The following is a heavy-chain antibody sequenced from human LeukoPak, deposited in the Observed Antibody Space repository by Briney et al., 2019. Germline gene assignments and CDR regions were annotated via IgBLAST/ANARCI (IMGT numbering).Heavy chain of an antibody. J-gene: IGHJ4*02. D-gene: IGHD1-26*01. V-gene: IGHV3-7*01. CDR3: ARDIGDS. Sequence: GGPLRLSCVASGFSFSNYWMSWVRQAPGKGLEWVANIKEDGSERYYVDSVKGRLTISRDNAKNSLYLQMNSLRAEDTAVYYCARDIGDSWGQGTLVTVSS. CDR2: IKEDGSER. CDR1: GFSFSNYW.